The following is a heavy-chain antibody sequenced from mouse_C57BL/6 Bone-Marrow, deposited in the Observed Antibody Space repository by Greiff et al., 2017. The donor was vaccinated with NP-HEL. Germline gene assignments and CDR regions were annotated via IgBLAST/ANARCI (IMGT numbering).Heavy chain of an antibody. CDR3: ARMPLGDRGYYAMDY. Sequence: HVTLKVSGPGILQPSQTLSLTCSFSGFSLSTFGMGVGWIRQPSGKGLEWLAHIWWDDDKYYNPALKSRLTISKDTSKNQVFLKIANVDTADTATYYCARMPLGDRGYYAMDYWGQGTSVTVSS. CDR1: GFSLSTFGMG. V-gene: IGHV8-8*01. D-gene: IGHD2-14*01. CDR2: IWWDDDK. J-gene: IGHJ4*01.